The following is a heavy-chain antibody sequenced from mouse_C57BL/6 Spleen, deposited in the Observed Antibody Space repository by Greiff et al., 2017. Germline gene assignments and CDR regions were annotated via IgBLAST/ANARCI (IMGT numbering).Heavy chain of an antibody. CDR1: GYTFTDYE. V-gene: IGHV1-15*01. D-gene: IGHD2-4*01. J-gene: IGHJ4*01. Sequence: QVQLQQSGAELVRPGASVTLSCKASGYTFTDYEMHWVKQTPVHGLEWIGAIDPETGGTAYNQKFKGKAILTADKSSSTAYMELRSLTSEDSAVYYYTTTMIRGYAMDYWGQGTSVTVSS. CDR3: TTTMIRGYAMDY. CDR2: IDPETGGT.